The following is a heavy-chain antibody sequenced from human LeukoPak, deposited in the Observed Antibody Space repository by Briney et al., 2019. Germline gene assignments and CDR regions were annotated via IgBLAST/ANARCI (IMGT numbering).Heavy chain of an antibody. Sequence: PSETLSLTCTVSGGSISSYYWSWIRQPPGKGLEWIGYIYYSGSTNYNPSLKSRVTISVDTSKNQFSLKLSSVTAADTAVYYCAGLLPRYYYYGMDVWGQGTMVTVSS. V-gene: IGHV4-59*08. CDR1: GGSISSYY. CDR3: AGLLPRYYYYGMDV. CDR2: IYYSGST. D-gene: IGHD2-21*01. J-gene: IGHJ6*02.